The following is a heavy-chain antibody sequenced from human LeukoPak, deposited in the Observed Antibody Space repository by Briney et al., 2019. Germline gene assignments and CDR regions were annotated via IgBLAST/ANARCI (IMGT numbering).Heavy chain of an antibody. J-gene: IGHJ4*02. V-gene: IGHV3-11*05. CDR3: ARDLLDYGADVVDF. Sequence: GGSLRLSCAASGFTFSDYYMSWIRQAPGKGLEWVSYISDVSTYTNYADSVKGRFTISRDNAKNSLYLQMNNLRAEDTAVYYCARDLLDYGADVVDFWGQGTLVTVSS. CDR1: GFTFSDYY. CDR2: ISDVSTYT. D-gene: IGHD4-17*01.